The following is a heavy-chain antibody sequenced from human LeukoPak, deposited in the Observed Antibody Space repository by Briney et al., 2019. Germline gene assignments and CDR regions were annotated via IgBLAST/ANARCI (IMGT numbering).Heavy chain of an antibody. Sequence: GGSLRLSCAASGFTFNSYAMSWVRQAPGKGLEWVSAISGSGGSTYYADSVKGRFTISRDNSKNTLYLQMNSLRAEDTAIYYCGKRLWSSRTSCFDCWFDPWGQGTPVTVSS. D-gene: IGHD2-2*01. CDR3: GKRLWSSRTSCFDCWFDP. CDR1: GFTFNSYA. V-gene: IGHV3-23*01. J-gene: IGHJ5*02. CDR2: ISGSGGST.